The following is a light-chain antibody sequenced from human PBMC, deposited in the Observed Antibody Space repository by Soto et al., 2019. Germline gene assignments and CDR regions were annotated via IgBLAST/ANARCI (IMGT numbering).Light chain of an antibody. J-gene: IGKJ5*01. Sequence: DIVLTPSPATLSLSPGERATLSCRSSQSISNSLAWYQQQPGQAPRLIINDAFNRATGIPARFSGSGSGSEFTLTIDTLQSEDFAVYYCQQYHNWLPITFGQGTRLEIK. CDR1: QSISNS. CDR2: DAF. CDR3: QQYHNWLPIT. V-gene: IGKV3-11*01.